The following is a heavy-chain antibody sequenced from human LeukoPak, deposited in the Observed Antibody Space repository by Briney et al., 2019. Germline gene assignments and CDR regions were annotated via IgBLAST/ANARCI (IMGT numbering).Heavy chain of an antibody. Sequence: SGGSLRLSCAASGFTFSNYAMHWVRQPPGKGLEWVAVISYDGSKKYYADSVKGRFTISRDNSKNTLYLQMDSLRAEDTAVYYCATAQREYYYDSSGIMGNWGQGTLVTVSS. CDR3: ATAQREYYYDSSGIMGN. D-gene: IGHD3-22*01. V-gene: IGHV3-30*04. CDR2: ISYDGSKK. J-gene: IGHJ4*02. CDR1: GFTFSNYA.